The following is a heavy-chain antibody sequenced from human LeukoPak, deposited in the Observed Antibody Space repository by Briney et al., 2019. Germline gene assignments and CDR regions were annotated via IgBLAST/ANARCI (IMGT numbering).Heavy chain of an antibody. J-gene: IGHJ6*03. Sequence: PSETLTLTCTVSGGSISSSSYYWGWIRQPPGKGLEWIGSIYYSGSTYYNPSLKSRVTISVDTSKNQFSLKLSSVTAADTAVYYCARVASITILGSGYYYYYYMDVWGKGTTVTVSS. CDR2: IYYSGST. V-gene: IGHV4-39*07. CDR3: ARVASITILGSGYYYYYYMDV. D-gene: IGHD3-3*01. CDR1: GGSISSSSYY.